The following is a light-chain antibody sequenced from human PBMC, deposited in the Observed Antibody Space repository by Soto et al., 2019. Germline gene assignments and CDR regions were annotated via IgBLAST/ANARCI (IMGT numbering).Light chain of an antibody. J-gene: IGLJ2*01. V-gene: IGLV1-44*01. Sequence: QSVLTQPPSASGTPGQRITISCSGSSSNIGSNTVSWYQQFPGTAPKLLIYLNNQRPSGVPDRFSGSKSDTSASLAITSLQSEDEADYDCAAWDDSLNGRVFGAGTKLTVL. CDR2: LNN. CDR1: SSNIGSNT. CDR3: AAWDDSLNGRV.